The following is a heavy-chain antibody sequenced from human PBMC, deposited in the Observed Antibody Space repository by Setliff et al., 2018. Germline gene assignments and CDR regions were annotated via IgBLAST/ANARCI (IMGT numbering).Heavy chain of an antibody. V-gene: IGHV4-38-2*02. CDR2: IFHSGRS. J-gene: IGHJ3*02. Sequence: NPSETLSLTCAVSGYSISSAYYWGWIRQTPGKGLEWIGSIFHSGRSYYNPSLKSRVTMSVDTSKSQFSLKLSSVTAADTAVYYCAKDVGDGYGVDAYASGGFDIWGQGTLVTVSS. D-gene: IGHD2-21*02. CDR3: AKDVGDGYGVDAYASGGFDI. CDR1: GYSISSAYY.